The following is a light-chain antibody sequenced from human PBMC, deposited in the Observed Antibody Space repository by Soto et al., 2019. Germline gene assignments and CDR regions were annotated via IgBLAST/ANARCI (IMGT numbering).Light chain of an antibody. V-gene: IGKV3-11*01. CDR3: HQRSNWQPTYT. Sequence: EMLWTQSPATLYLSPGDRATLSCRASQSVSSYLAWYQQKPGQAPRLLIYDASNRATGIPARFSGSGSGTDFTLTISSLEPEDFAVYYGHQRSNWQPTYTFGQGTTLESK. J-gene: IGKJ2*01. CDR1: QSVSSY. CDR2: DAS.